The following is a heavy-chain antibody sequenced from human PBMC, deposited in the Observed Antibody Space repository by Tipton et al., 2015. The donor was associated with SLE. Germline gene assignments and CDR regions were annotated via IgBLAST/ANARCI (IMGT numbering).Heavy chain of an antibody. J-gene: IGHJ3*02. CDR2: ISGSGGST. V-gene: IGHV3-23*01. Sequence: SLRLSCAASGFTFSSYAMSWVRQAPGKGLEWVSAISGSGGSTYYADSVKGRFTISRDNSKNTLYLQMNSLRAEDTAVYYCAKDLLPEYSWRDVGAEVFDIWGQGTRVPVSP. CDR3: AKDLLPEYSWRDVGAEVFDI. D-gene: IGHD6-6*01. CDR1: GFTFSSYA.